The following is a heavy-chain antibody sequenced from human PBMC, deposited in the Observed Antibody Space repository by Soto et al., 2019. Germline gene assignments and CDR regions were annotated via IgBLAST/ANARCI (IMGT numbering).Heavy chain of an antibody. D-gene: IGHD1-26*01. V-gene: IGHV3-73*01. CDR1: GFTFSGSA. Sequence: GGSLRLSCAASGFTFSGSAMHWVRQASGKGLEWVGRIRTKADSYATAYAVSVKGRFTISRDDSRNTVYLQMNSLKTEDTAVYYCIRQEYSGTYGPSDYWGHGAVVTISS. CDR2: IRTKADSYAT. J-gene: IGHJ4*01. CDR3: IRQEYSGTYGPSDY.